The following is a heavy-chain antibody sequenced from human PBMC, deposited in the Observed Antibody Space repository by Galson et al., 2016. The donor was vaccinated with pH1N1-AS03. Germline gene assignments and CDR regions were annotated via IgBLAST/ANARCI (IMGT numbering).Heavy chain of an antibody. J-gene: IGHJ4*02. CDR2: IYWDVAK. CDR3: TRSRYFNTNLYYFDY. D-gene: IGHD3-9*01. Sequence: PALVKPTQTLTLTCAFSGFSLATSGVGVGWIRQPPGKALEWLALIYWDVAKLYNPSLKSRLTVTKDTSKNLVVLTLTAMDPVDPPTYFCTRSRYFNTNLYYFDYWGQGTLVTVSS. V-gene: IGHV2-5*02. CDR1: GFSLATSGVG.